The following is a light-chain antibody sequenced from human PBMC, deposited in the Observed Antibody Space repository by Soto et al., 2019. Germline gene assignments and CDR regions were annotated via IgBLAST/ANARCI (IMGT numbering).Light chain of an antibody. V-gene: IGKV1-5*03. CDR2: KAS. CDR3: QQYNSYWT. Sequence: DIQMTQSPSTLSASVGDRVTITCRASQSISSWLAWYQQKPGKAPKLLIYKASSLESGVPSRFSGSGSWQEATLTISSLQPDDFATYYCQQYNSYWTFGQGTKVEIK. J-gene: IGKJ1*01. CDR1: QSISSW.